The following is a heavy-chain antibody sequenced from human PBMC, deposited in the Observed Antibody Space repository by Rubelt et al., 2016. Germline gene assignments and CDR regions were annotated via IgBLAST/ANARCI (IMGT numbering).Heavy chain of an antibody. V-gene: IGHV4-59*01. J-gene: IGHJ4*02. CDR2: VYYSGST. CDR1: GGSISSYY. D-gene: IGHD2/OR15-2a*01. Sequence: QVQLQESGPGLVKPSETLSLTCTVSGGSISSYYWSWIRQPPGKGLEWIGYVYYSGSTNYNPSLKSRVTISVDTSKTQFSLGASSGTAADTAVYYCARDEGIFSSQGIYYFDYWGQGTLVTVSS. CDR3: ARDEGIFSSQGIYYFDY.